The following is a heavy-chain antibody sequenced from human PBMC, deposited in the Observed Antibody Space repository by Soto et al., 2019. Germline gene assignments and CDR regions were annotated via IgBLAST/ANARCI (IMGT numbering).Heavy chain of an antibody. V-gene: IGHV2-70*01. CDR2: IDWDDDK. Sequence: QTLTLTCTFSGFSLSTSGMCVSWIRQPPGKALEWLALIDWDDDKYYSTSLKTRLTISKDTSKNQVVLTMTNMDPVDTATYYCARTEVTTNYYYGMDVWGQGTTVTVSS. D-gene: IGHD2-21*02. CDR3: ARTEVTTNYYYGMDV. J-gene: IGHJ6*02. CDR1: GFSLSTSGMC.